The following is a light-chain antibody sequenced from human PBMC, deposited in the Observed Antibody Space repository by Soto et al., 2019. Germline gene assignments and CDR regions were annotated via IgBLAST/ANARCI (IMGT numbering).Light chain of an antibody. V-gene: IGLV2-14*01. J-gene: IGLJ1*01. CDR1: SSDVGAYNY. CDR3: RSKRESRTLFV. CDR2: EVT. Sequence: QSALTQPASVSGSPGQSITISCTGTSSDVGAYNYVSWYQHHPGKVPKLLIYEVTNRPSGVSDRFSGSKSGNTASLTISGPQADEEPDSPCRSKRESRTLFVFGTGTKVTVL.